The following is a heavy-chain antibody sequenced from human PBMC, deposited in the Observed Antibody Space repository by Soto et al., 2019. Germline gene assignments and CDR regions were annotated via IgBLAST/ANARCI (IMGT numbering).Heavy chain of an antibody. CDR2: INSNSGDT. Sequence: ASVKVSCKTSGYTFKLYYMHWVRQAPGQGLEWIGWINSNSGDTYYAQDFQGRIIMTRDKSTTTVFMELNSLKSDDTGVYYCTRGMDVWGQGTPVTVYS. J-gene: IGHJ6*02. CDR3: TRGMDV. V-gene: IGHV1-2*02. CDR1: GYTFKLYY.